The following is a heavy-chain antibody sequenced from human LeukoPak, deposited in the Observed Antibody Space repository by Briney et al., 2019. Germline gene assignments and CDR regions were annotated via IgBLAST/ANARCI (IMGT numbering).Heavy chain of an antibody. J-gene: IGHJ4*02. V-gene: IGHV1-18*01. CDR3: ARGSPPRRNYDSSGYYSYYFDY. CDR2: ISAYNGNT. CDR1: GYTFTSHG. Sequence: ASVKVSCEPSGYTFTSHGITWVRQAPGQGLEWVGWISAYNGNTKYAQKFQGRVTMTTDASTSTVYMELRSLRSDDTAVYYCARGSPPRRNYDSSGYYSYYFDYWGQGTLVTVSS. D-gene: IGHD3-22*01.